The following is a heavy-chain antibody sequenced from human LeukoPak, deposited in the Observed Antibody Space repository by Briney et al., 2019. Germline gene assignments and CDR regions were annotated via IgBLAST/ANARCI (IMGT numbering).Heavy chain of an antibody. J-gene: IGHJ4*02. CDR3: AKSHAVYSSSWLCFDY. Sequence: SDTLSLPCTLSGRSISSSSYYWRWIRQPPGKGLEWIGSIYYSGSTYYNASLKSRVTITVDTSKNQFSLKLSSVTAADTAVYYCAKSHAVYSSSWLCFDYWGEGTLVTVSS. D-gene: IGHD6-13*01. CDR1: GRSISSSSYY. V-gene: IGHV4-39*01. CDR2: IYYSGST.